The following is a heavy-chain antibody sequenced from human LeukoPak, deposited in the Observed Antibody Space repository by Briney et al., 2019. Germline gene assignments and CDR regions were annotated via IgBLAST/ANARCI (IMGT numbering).Heavy chain of an antibody. CDR3: ASRDYSNYDPFDY. V-gene: IGHV3-21*01. D-gene: IGHD4-11*01. CDR1: GLTFSSYS. J-gene: IGHJ4*02. Sequence: GGSLRLSCAASGLTFSSYSMNWVRQAPGKGLEWVSSISSSSSYIYYADSVKGRFTISRDNAKNSLYLQMNSLRAEDTAVYYCASRDYSNYDPFDYWGQGTLVTVSS. CDR2: ISSSSSYI.